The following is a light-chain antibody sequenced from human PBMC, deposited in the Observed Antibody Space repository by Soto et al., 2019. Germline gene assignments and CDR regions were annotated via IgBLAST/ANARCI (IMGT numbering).Light chain of an antibody. Sequence: DIQMTQSPSSLSASVGDRVTITCRASQDISNYLAWYQQKPGKIPKLLIYAASTLQSGVPSRFSGSESGADCTSTISSLQPEYFAAYYCQKYNGAPPFTFGPGTKVDIK. CDR1: QDISNY. CDR2: AAS. V-gene: IGKV1-27*01. CDR3: QKYNGAPPFT. J-gene: IGKJ3*01.